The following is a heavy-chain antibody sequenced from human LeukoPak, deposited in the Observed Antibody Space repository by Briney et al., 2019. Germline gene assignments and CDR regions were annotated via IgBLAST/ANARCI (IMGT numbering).Heavy chain of an antibody. J-gene: IGHJ4*02. CDR3: ARDRRVLLWFGESDY. CDR2: ISYDRSNK. D-gene: IGHD3-10*01. CDR1: GFTFSSYA. Sequence: PGGSLRLSCAASGFTFSSYAMHWVRQAPGKGLEWVAVISYDRSNKYYADSVKGRFTISRDNAKNTLYLQMNSLRAEDTAVYYCARDRRVLLWFGESDYWGQGTLVTVSS. V-gene: IGHV3-30-3*01.